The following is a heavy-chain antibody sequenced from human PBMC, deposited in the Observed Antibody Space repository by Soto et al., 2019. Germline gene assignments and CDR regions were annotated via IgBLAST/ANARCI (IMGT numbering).Heavy chain of an antibody. J-gene: IGHJ4*02. Sequence: GLSLRLSCAASGFGFSTHALSWVLQAPGKGLEWLSSITNTGITTHYADSVKGRFTISRENSRNTLHLQMNNLRVDDTAVYYCEKGFDYGDTKHIDHWGQGTLVTVSS. CDR2: ITNTGITT. D-gene: IGHD4-17*01. CDR1: GFGFSTHA. CDR3: EKGFDYGDTKHIDH. V-gene: IGHV3-23*01.